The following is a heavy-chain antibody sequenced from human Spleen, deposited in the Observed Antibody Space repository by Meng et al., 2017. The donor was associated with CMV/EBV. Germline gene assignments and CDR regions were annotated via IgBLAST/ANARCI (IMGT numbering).Heavy chain of an antibody. D-gene: IGHD3/OR15-3a*01. J-gene: IGHJ4*02. CDR3: ATPYNDFWAGYFAY. Sequence: LSLTCAASGFTFSSRAMSWVRQAPGKGLEWVSVIYRGGGTTFYVDSVKGRFTISRDDSRNTLFLEMNSLRAEDTAVYYCATPYNDFWAGYFAYWGLGTLVTVSS. V-gene: IGHV3-23*03. CDR1: GFTFSSRA. CDR2: IYRGGGTT.